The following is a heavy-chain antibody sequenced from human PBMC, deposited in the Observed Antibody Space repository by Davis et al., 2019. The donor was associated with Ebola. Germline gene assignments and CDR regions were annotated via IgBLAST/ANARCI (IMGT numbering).Heavy chain of an antibody. J-gene: IGHJ4*02. D-gene: IGHD2-2*02. CDR3: ARGKYQLLYVAPFDY. V-gene: IGHV1-2*04. CDR2: INPNSGGT. Sequence: ASVKVSCKASGYTFTGYYMHWVRQAPGQGLEWMGWINPNSGGTNYAQKFQGWVTMTRDTSISTAYMELSRLRSDDTAVYYCARGKYQLLYVAPFDYWGQGTLVTVSS. CDR1: GYTFTGYY.